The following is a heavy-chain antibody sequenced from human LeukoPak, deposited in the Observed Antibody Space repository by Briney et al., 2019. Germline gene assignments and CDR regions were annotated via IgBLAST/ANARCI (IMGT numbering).Heavy chain of an antibody. CDR2: ISSSSNYI. Sequence: SGGSLRLSCAASGYTFSNAWMNWVRQAPGKGLEWVSSISSSSNYIYYADSVKGRFTISRDDAKNSLSLQMNSLRAEDTAVYYCARSGIKMVRGVIIKSPYHMDVWGKGTTVTVSS. V-gene: IGHV3-21*01. CDR3: ARSGIKMVRGVIIKSPYHMDV. CDR1: GYTFSNAW. D-gene: IGHD3-10*01. J-gene: IGHJ6*03.